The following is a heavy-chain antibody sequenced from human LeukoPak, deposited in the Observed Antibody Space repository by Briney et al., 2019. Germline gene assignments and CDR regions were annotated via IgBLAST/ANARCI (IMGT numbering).Heavy chain of an antibody. CDR2: IYYSGNT. Sequence: SETLSLTCTVSGGSISSYYWSWIRQPPGKGLEWIGYIYYSGNTNYNPSLKSRVTISVNTLKNQFSLKMGSVTAADTATYYCARGVVAATGYDYWGQGTLVTVSS. CDR1: GGSISSYY. V-gene: IGHV4-59*01. D-gene: IGHD2-15*01. CDR3: ARGVVAATGYDY. J-gene: IGHJ4*02.